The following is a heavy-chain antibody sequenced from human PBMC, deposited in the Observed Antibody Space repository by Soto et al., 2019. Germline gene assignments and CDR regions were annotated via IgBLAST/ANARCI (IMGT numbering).Heavy chain of an antibody. Sequence: SETLSLTCTVSGGSISSGGYFWSWIRQHPGKGLEWIGYVYNSGSTYYNPSLKSRVTISVDTSKNQFSLRLNSVTAADTAVYYCARGYDSSGFLDAFDIWGQGTMVTVSS. CDR3: ARGYDSSGFLDAFDI. CDR2: VYNSGST. J-gene: IGHJ3*02. V-gene: IGHV4-31*03. CDR1: GGSISSGGYF. D-gene: IGHD3-22*01.